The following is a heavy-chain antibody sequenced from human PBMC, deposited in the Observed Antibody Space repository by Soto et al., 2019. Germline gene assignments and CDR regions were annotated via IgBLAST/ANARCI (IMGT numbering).Heavy chain of an antibody. J-gene: IGHJ6*02. CDR3: AREKTAYGMDV. V-gene: IGHV1-8*01. CDR1: VYTFTSYD. CDR2: MNRNSGNT. Sequence: QVQLVQSGAEVKKPGASVKVSCKASVYTFTSYDINWVRQATGQGLEWMGWMNRNSGNTGYAQKFQGRVTMTRNTAISTAYMELSSLRAEDTAVYDCAREKTAYGMDVWGQGTTVTVSS.